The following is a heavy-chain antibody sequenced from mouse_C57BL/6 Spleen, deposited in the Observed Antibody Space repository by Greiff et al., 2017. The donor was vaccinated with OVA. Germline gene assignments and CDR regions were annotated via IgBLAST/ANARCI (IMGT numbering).Heavy chain of an antibody. D-gene: IGHD1-1*01. V-gene: IGHV1-5*01. Sequence: VQLHQSGTVLARPGASVKMSCKTSGYTFTSYWMHWVKQRPGQGLEWIGAIYPGNSDTSYNQKFKGKAKLTAVTSASTAYMELSSLTNEDSAVYYCTRSHYYGSYWYFDVWGTGTTVTVSS. J-gene: IGHJ1*03. CDR1: GYTFTSYW. CDR2: IYPGNSDT. CDR3: TRSHYYGSYWYFDV.